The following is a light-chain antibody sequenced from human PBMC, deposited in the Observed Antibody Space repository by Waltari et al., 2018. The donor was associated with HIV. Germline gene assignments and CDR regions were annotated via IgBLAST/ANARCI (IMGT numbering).Light chain of an antibody. V-gene: IGKV2-28*01. Sequence: DIVMTQSTLSLPVTPGEPASISCRSSQSLLHSNGYNYLDWYLQKPGQSPQLLIYLGSSGGSGVPDRFSGSGAGRDFTLKISRVEAEDVGVYYCMQALQTPYTFGQGTKLEIK. CDR2: LGS. CDR1: QSLLHSNGYNY. CDR3: MQALQTPYT. J-gene: IGKJ2*01.